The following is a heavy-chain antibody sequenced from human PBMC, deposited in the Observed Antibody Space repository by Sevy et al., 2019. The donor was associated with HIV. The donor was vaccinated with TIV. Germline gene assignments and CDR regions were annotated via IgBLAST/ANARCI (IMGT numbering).Heavy chain of an antibody. CDR3: ARVRDRYCSGGSCYYAYFLDY. CDR1: GFIFSNYY. D-gene: IGHD2-15*01. CDR2: ISDSSDTI. V-gene: IGHV3-48*01. J-gene: IGHJ4*02. Sequence: GGSLRLSCAASGFIFSNYYMTWVRQAPGKGLEWVSYISDSSDTISYADSVKGRFTISRDNAKNALYLQMSSLRGEDTAVYYCARVRDRYCSGGSCYYAYFLDYWGQGTLVTVSS.